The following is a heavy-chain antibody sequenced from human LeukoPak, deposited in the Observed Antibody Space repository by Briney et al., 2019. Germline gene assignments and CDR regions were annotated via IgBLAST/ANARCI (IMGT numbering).Heavy chain of an antibody. D-gene: IGHD5-18*01. V-gene: IGHV4-38-2*02. CDR2: IYHSGST. J-gene: IGHJ4*02. Sequence: SETLSVTCAVSGYSISIGYYWGWIRQPPGKGLEWIGSIYHSGSTYYNPSLKSRVTISVDTSKNQFSLKLSSVTAADTAVYYCERELSRGGTAMVTGLDYWGQGTLVTVSS. CDR1: GYSISIGYY. CDR3: ERELSRGGTAMVTGLDY.